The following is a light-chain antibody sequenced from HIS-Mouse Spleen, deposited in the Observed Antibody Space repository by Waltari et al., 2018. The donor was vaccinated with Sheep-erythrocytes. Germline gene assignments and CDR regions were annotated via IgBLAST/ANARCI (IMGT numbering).Light chain of an antibody. CDR2: DVS. CDR3: CSYAGSYNHV. V-gene: IGLV2-11*01. J-gene: IGLJ1*01. CDR1: SSDVGGYNY. Sequence: QSALTQPRSVSGFPGQSVTISCTGTSSDVGGYNYVSWYQQHPGKAPKLMIYDVSTRPSGVPARFSGSKSGNTASLTISGLQAEDEADYYCCSYAGSYNHVFATGTKVTVL.